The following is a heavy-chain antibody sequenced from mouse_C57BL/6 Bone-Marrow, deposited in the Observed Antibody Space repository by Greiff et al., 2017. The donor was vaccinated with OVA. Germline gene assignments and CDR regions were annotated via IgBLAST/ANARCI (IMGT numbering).Heavy chain of an antibody. CDR1: GFTFSDYY. J-gene: IGHJ3*01. CDR2: ISNGGGST. Sequence: DVKLVESGGGLVQPGGSLKLSCAASGFTFSDYYMYWVRQTPEKRLEWVAYISNGGGSTYYPDTVKGRFTISRANAKNTLYLQMSRLKSEDTAMYYCARAGFAYWGQGTLVTVSA. CDR3: ARAGFAY. V-gene: IGHV5-12*01.